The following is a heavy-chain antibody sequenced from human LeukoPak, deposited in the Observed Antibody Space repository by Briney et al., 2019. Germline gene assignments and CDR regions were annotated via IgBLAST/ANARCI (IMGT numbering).Heavy chain of an antibody. CDR3: ARLNDYGDY. V-gene: IGHV4-34*01. J-gene: IGHJ4*02. CDR1: GGSFSGYY. Sequence: SETLSLTCAVYGGSFSGYYWSWIRQPPGKGLEWIGGINHSGSTNYNPSLKSRVTISVDTSKNQFSLKLSSVTAADTAVYYCARLNDYGDYWGQGTLVTVSS. CDR2: INHSGST.